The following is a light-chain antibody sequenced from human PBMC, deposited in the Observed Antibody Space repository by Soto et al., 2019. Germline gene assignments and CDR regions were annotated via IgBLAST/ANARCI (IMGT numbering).Light chain of an antibody. J-gene: IGKJ1*01. CDR1: ESIHVW. CDR2: DAS. V-gene: IGKV1-5*01. Sequence: DIQMTQSPSTLSASVGDRVTITCRASESIHVWLAWYQQKPGKAPNLLIFDASKLESGVPSRFGGSGSGTEFTLTISSLQPDDFATYYCQHYKSYPWTFGPGTKVDIK. CDR3: QHYKSYPWT.